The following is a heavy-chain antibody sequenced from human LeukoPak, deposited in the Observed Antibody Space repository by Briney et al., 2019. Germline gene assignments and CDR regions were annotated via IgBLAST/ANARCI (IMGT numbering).Heavy chain of an antibody. CDR1: GFAFSSYA. Sequence: GGSLRLSCAASGFAFSSYAMRWVRQAPGKGLEWVSSISGSGDRRDSADSVKGRFTISRDNSKNTLYLEMYSLRAEDTAVYYCAKDRGHCTNGVCHNYYYMDVWGKGATVTVSS. CDR2: ISGSGDRR. J-gene: IGHJ6*03. D-gene: IGHD2-8*01. V-gene: IGHV3-23*01. CDR3: AKDRGHCTNGVCHNYYYMDV.